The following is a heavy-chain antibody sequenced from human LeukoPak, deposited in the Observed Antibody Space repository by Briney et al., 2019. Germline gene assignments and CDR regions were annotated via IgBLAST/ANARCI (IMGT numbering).Heavy chain of an antibody. Sequence: KTSETLSLTCTVSGGSISSYYWSWIRQPPGKGLEWIGYIYYSGSTNYNPSLKSRVTISVDTSKNQFSLKLSSVTAADTAVYYCARVKNGDFPREAFDYWGQGTLVTVSS. CDR3: ARVKNGDFPREAFDY. V-gene: IGHV4-59*08. D-gene: IGHD4-17*01. J-gene: IGHJ4*02. CDR2: IYYSGST. CDR1: GGSISSYY.